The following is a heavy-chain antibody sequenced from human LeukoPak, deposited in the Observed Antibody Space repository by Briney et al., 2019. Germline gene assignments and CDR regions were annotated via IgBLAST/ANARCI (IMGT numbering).Heavy chain of an antibody. V-gene: IGHV4-34*01. Sequence: SETLSLTCAVYGGSFSGYYWSWIRQPPGKGLEWIGSIYHSGSTYYNPSLKSRVTISVDTSKNQFSLKLSSVTAADTAVYYCARPVAYYYDSSGYFDYWGQGTLVTVSS. CDR3: ARPVAYYYDSSGYFDY. D-gene: IGHD3-22*01. J-gene: IGHJ4*02. CDR1: GGSFSGYY. CDR2: IYHSGST.